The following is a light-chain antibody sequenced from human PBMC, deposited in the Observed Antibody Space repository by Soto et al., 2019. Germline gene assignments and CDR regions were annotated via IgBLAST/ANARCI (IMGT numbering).Light chain of an antibody. J-gene: IGKJ2*01. CDR2: AAS. CDR1: QSVSSSY. Sequence: EIVLTQSPGTLSLSPGERATLSCRASQSVSSSYLAWYQQQPGQAPRLLIYAASSRATGIPDRFSGSGSGTDFTLTISRLEPEDFAVYYCQQYGSSPSTFGQGTKLEIK. CDR3: QQYGSSPST. V-gene: IGKV3-20*01.